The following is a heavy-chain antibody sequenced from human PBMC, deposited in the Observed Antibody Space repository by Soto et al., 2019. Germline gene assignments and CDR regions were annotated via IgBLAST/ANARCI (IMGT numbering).Heavy chain of an antibody. CDR2: TYYRSKWYN. D-gene: IGHD6-19*01. CDR3: ARDKGSASSGWYYGMDV. Sequence: PSHTLSLTCAISGYSVSSNSAALNWIRQSPSRGLEWLGRTYYRSKWYNDYAVSVKSRITINPDTSKNQFSLQLNSVTPEDTAVYYCARDKGSASSGWYYGMDVWGQGTTVTVS. J-gene: IGHJ6*02. CDR1: GYSVSSNSAA. V-gene: IGHV6-1*01.